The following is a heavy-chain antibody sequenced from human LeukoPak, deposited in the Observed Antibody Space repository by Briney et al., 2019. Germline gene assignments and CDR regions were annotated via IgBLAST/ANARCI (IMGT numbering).Heavy chain of an antibody. D-gene: IGHD6-19*01. V-gene: IGHV1-24*01. CDR1: GYTLTELS. CDR2: FDPKDGDT. CDR3: ARDLKMGYSSGRYSWGTGSSNDY. Sequence: ASVKVSCKVSGYTLTELSVHWVRQAPGKGLEWMGNFDPKDGDTIYAQRFQGRVTMTEDTSTHTAYMELSSLRSEDTAVYYCARDLKMGYSSGRYSWGTGSSNDYWGQGTLVTVSS. J-gene: IGHJ4*02.